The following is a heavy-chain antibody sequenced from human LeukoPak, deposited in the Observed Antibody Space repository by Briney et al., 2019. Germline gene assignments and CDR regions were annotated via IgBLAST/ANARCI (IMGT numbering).Heavy chain of an antibody. V-gene: IGHV1-2*02. CDR1: GYTFTGYY. Sequence: ASVKDSCKASGYTFTGYYMHWVRQAPGQGLEWMGWINPNSGGTNYAQKFPGRVTMTRDTYISTAYMELSRLRSDDTAVYYCARDFNYDSSGPPGYWGQGTLVTVSS. D-gene: IGHD3-22*01. CDR2: INPNSGGT. J-gene: IGHJ4*02. CDR3: ARDFNYDSSGPPGY.